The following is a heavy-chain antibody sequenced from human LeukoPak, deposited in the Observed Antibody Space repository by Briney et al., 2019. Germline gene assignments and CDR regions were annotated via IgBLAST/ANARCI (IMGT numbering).Heavy chain of an antibody. CDR2: IIPIFGTA. J-gene: IGHJ4*02. V-gene: IGHV1-69*05. Sequence: AAGKLPRKASADTFSSYAISWVRVAPGQGLELMGGIIPIFGTANYAQKFQGRVTITTDEYTSIAYMELSSLRSEDTAVYYCAREGLLTGPPIVGATNDFDYWGQGTLVTVSS. CDR1: ADTFSSYA. D-gene: IGHD1-26*01. CDR3: AREGLLTGPPIVGATNDFDY.